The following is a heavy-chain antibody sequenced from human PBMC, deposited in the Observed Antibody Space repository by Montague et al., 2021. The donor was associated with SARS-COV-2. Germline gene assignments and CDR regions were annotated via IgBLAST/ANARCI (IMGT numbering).Heavy chain of an antibody. D-gene: IGHD3-3*01. CDR3: AKDPYYDFWSGYYFDY. CDR1: GFTFSNYA. J-gene: IGHJ4*02. Sequence: SLRLSCAASGFTFSNYAMSWVRQAPGKGLEWVSVSYSGGSSTYXXXSXXXRFPISRDNSKNTLYLQMNSLRAEDTAVYYCAKDPYYDFWSGYYFDYWGQGTLVTVSS. V-gene: IGHV3-23*03. CDR2: SYSGGSST.